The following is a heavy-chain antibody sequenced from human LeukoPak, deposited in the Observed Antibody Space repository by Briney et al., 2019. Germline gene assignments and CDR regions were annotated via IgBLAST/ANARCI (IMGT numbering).Heavy chain of an antibody. J-gene: IGHJ4*02. CDR2: IYSSGTT. CDR3: ASSYGDYYFDF. Sequence: GGSLRLSCAASGFPVSFNYMSWVRQAPGKGLEWVSVIYSSGTTYYADSVKGRFTISRDNSKNTLYLQMNSLRAEDTAVYYCASSYGDYYFDFWGQGTLVTVPS. D-gene: IGHD4-17*01. V-gene: IGHV3-53*01. CDR1: GFPVSFNY.